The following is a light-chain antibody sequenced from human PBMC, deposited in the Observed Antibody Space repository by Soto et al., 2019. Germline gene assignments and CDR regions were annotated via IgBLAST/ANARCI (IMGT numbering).Light chain of an antibody. CDR1: QSVRTK. V-gene: IGKV3-20*01. CDR2: GAS. CDR3: QQYGSSTIT. J-gene: IGKJ5*01. Sequence: EIVMTQSPDTLYVSPGEGATLSCRASQSVRTKLAWYQQKAGQAPRLLIYGASSRATGIPDRFSGSGSGTDFTLTISRLEPEDFAVYYCQQYGSSTITFGQGTRLEI.